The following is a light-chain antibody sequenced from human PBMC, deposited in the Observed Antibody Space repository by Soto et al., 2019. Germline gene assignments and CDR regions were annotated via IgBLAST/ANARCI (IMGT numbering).Light chain of an antibody. J-gene: IGLJ1*01. V-gene: IGLV1-44*01. CDR3: GAWDDILNGYV. CDR2: SNY. Sequence: QSVLTQPPSASGTPGQRVTISCSGSSSNIESNTVTWYQQLPGTAPKLVIYSNYDRPSGVPDRFSGSTSGTSASLVIRGLQSEDEADYYCGAWDDILNGYVFGDGTKSPS. CDR1: SSNIESNT.